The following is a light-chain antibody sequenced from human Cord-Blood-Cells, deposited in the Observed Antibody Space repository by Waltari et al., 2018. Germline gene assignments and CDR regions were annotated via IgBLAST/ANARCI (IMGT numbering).Light chain of an antibody. J-gene: IGKJ4*02. CDR1: QDISNY. Sequence: IQMTQSPSSLYASVGDPVTITCQASQDISNYLNWYQQKPGKAPKLLIYDASNLETGVPSRFSGSGSGTDFTLTISSLQPEDIATYYCQQYDNIPRTFGGGTKVEIK. CDR2: DAS. V-gene: IGKV1-33*01. CDR3: QQYDNIPRT.